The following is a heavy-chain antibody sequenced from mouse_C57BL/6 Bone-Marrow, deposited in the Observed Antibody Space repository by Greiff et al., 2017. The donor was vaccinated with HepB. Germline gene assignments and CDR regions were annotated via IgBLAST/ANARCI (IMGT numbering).Heavy chain of an antibody. Sequence: VQLQQSGAELVRPGASVKLSCTASGFNIKDDYMHWVKQRPEQGLEWIGWIDPENGDTEYASKFQGKATITADTSSNTAYLQLSSLTSEDTAVYYCTTWFITTVVATRNFDYWGQGTTLTVSS. J-gene: IGHJ2*01. CDR2: IDPENGDT. CDR1: GFNIKDDY. CDR3: TTWFITTVVATRNFDY. D-gene: IGHD1-1*01. V-gene: IGHV14-4*01.